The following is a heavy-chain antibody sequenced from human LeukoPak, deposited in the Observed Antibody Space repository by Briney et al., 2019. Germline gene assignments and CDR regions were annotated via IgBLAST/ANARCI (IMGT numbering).Heavy chain of an antibody. J-gene: IGHJ4*02. D-gene: IGHD2-15*01. CDR1: GGSISSSSYY. CDR3: ARQDEVAAIWYWGQGTLVTVSSGESCHFDY. CDR2: IYYSGST. Sequence: SETLSLTCTVSGGSISSSSYYWGWIRQPPGKGLEWIGSIYYSGSTYYNPSLKGRVTISVDTSKNQFSLKLSSVTAADTAVYYCARQDEVAAIWYWGQGTLVTVSSGESCHFDYWGQGTLVTVSS. V-gene: IGHV4-39*01.